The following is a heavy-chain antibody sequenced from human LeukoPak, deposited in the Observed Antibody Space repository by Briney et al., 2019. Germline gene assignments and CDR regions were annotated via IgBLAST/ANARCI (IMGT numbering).Heavy chain of an antibody. D-gene: IGHD3-22*01. J-gene: IGHJ6*02. Sequence: PSQTLSLTCAISGDSVSSNSAAWNWIRQSPSRGLEWLGRTYYRSKWYNDYAVSVKSRITINPDTSKNQFSLQLNSVTPENTAVYYCARVGYYDSSGYDYYYGMDVWGQGTTVTVSS. CDR2: TYYRSKWYN. CDR1: GDSVSSNSAA. V-gene: IGHV6-1*01. CDR3: ARVGYYDSSGYDYYYGMDV.